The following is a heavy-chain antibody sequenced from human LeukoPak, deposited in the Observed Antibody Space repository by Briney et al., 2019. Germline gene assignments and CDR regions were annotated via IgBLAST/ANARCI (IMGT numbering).Heavy chain of an antibody. J-gene: IGHJ4*02. CDR2: ISSSGSTI. CDR3: AKEREGLIGLDGGQFDY. Sequence: GGSLRLSCAASGFTFSSYEMNWVRQAPGKGLEWVSYISSSGSTIYYADSVKGRFTISRDNSKNSLYLQMNSLRAEDTALYYCAKEREGLIGLDGGQFDYWGQGTLVTVSS. D-gene: IGHD2-15*01. CDR1: GFTFSSYE. V-gene: IGHV3-48*03.